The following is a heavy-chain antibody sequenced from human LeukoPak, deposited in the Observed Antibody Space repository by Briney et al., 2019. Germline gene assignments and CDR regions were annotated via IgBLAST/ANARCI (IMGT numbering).Heavy chain of an antibody. J-gene: IGHJ6*03. CDR2: MSANGVAT. CDR3: AKSLRGTRSYYYYYMDV. Sequence: GGSLRLSCAASGFTFSSYAMSWVRQAPGKGLEWVSTMSANGVATYYADSVKGRFTISRDNSKNTLYLQMNSLRADDTAVYYCAKSLRGTRSYYYYYMDVWGKGTTVTVSS. D-gene: IGHD3-16*01. CDR1: GFTFSSYA. V-gene: IGHV3-23*01.